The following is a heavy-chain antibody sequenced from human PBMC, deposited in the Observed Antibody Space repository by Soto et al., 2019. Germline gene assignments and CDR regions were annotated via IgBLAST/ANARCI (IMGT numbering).Heavy chain of an antibody. CDR1: VGSITSSEYY. V-gene: IGHV4-39*01. Sequence: PSETLSLTCTFSVGSITSSEYYCAWIRQPPGKGLQFVGTIYYSGSSYSNPSLKSRLSMSVDTSKNQFSLTMKSVTAADTGVYYCASHTLHSSDAQCWGQGVLVTVSS. J-gene: IGHJ4*02. CDR2: IYYSGSS. CDR3: ASHTLHSSDAQC.